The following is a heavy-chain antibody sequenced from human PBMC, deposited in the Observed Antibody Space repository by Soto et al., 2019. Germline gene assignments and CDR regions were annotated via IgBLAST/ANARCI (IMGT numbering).Heavy chain of an antibody. CDR3: ARARVISGATFEY. D-gene: IGHD2-2*01. J-gene: IGHJ4*02. CDR2: FSPNGRT. V-gene: IGHV4-59*01. Sequence: PGKGLEWIGHFSPNGRTKYSPSLKSRVTISAYMSKNQFPLKLNSGTAADTAVYYCARARVISGATFEYWVPRTLVT.